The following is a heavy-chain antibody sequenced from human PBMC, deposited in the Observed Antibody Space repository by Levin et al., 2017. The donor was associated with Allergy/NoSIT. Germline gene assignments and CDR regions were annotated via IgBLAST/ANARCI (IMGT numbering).Heavy chain of an antibody. D-gene: IGHD2-2*01. CDR2: ISYDESDK. Sequence: GGSLRLSCAASGFSFRSFGMHWVRQAPGKGLEWVAVISYDESDKFYADSVKGRFTISRDNTKNTLYLQMNSLRREAAAVYYCAKDVVFGTSSWTLDVWGQGTLVTVSS. CDR3: AKDVVFGTSSWTLDV. J-gene: IGHJ4*02. V-gene: IGHV3-30*18. CDR1: GFSFRSFG.